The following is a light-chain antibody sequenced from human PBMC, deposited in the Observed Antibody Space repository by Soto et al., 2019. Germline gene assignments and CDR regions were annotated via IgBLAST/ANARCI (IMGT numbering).Light chain of an antibody. J-gene: IGKJ1*01. CDR1: QSVTEW. V-gene: IGKV1-5*03. CDR2: KAS. Sequence: DIQMTQSPSTLSASVGDRVTITCRASQSVTEWLAWYQQKPGKAPNLLIYKASHLQSGAPSRFSGSGFGTEFTLTISSLQPDDFATYYCQHYSNYPWTFGQGTKVDIK. CDR3: QHYSNYPWT.